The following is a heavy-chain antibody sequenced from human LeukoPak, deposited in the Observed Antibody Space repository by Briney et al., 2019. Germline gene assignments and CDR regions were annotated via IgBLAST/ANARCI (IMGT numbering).Heavy chain of an antibody. CDR1: GGSISSSSYY. J-gene: IGHJ6*03. CDR3: ARDIPPSYWPGPEDYYYMDV. V-gene: IGHV4-39*07. CDR2: IYYSGST. D-gene: IGHD2-8*02. Sequence: SETLFLTCTVSGGSISSSSYYWGWIRQPPGKGLEWIGSIYYSGSTYYNPSLKSRVTISVDTSKNQFSLKLSSVTAADTAVYYCARDIPPSYWPGPEDYYYMDVWGKGTTVTVSS.